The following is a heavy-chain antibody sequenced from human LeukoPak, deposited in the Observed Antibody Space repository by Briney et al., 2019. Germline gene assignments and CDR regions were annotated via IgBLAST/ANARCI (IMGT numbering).Heavy chain of an antibody. J-gene: IGHJ4*02. V-gene: IGHV4-59*12. CDR3: ASQRITIVGVVKYYFDY. CDR1: GGSISSYY. D-gene: IGHD3-3*01. CDR2: IYYSGST. Sequence: SETLSLTCTVSGGSISSYYWSWIRQPPGKGLEGIGCIYYSGSTNYNPSLKSRVTISFDTSKNQFSLKLSSVTAADTAVYYCASQRITIVGVVKYYFDYWGQGTLVTVSS.